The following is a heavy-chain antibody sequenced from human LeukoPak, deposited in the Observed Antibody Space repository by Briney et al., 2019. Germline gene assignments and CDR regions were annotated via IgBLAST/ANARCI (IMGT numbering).Heavy chain of an antibody. CDR3: AKSTTVTQRGYFDY. CDR2: ISYDGSNK. D-gene: IGHD4-17*01. CDR1: GFTFSSYG. V-gene: IGHV3-30*18. Sequence: GGSLGLSCAASGFTFSSYGMHWVRQAPAKGLEWVAIISYDGSNKYYADSVKGRFTISRDNSKNTLYLQMNSLRAEDTAVYYCAKSTTVTQRGYFDYWGQGTLVTVSS. J-gene: IGHJ4*02.